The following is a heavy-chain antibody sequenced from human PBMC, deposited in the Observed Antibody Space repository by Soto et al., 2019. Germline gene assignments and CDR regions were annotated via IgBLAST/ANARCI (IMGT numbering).Heavy chain of an antibody. V-gene: IGHV4-4*02. CDR1: SGSISSSNW. CDR2: IYHSGST. J-gene: IGHJ4*02. D-gene: IGHD2-2*01. Sequence: QVQLQESGPGLVKPSGTLSLTCAVSSGSISSSNWWSWVRQPPGKGLEWIGEIYHSGSTNYNPSLKSRVTISVDKSKNQFSLKLSSVTAADTAVYYCARVSGVVVPAATYPRTFDYWGQGILVTVSS. CDR3: ARVSGVVVPAATYPRTFDY.